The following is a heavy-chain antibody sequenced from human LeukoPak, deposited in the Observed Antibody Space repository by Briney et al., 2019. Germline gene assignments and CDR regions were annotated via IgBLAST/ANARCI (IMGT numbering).Heavy chain of an antibody. D-gene: IGHD6-19*01. CDR2: IIPIFGTA. CDR3: ARAFGIAVAGLYYYYYMDV. V-gene: IGHV1-69*13. Sequence: SVKVSCKASGGTFSSYAISWVRQAPGQGLEWMGGIIPIFGTANYAQKFQGRVTITADESTSTAYMELSSLRSEDTAVYYCARAFGIAVAGLYYYYYMDVWGKGTTVTISS. J-gene: IGHJ6*03. CDR1: GGTFSSYA.